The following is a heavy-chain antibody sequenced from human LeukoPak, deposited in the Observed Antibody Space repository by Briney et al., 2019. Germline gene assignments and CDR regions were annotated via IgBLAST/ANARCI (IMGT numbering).Heavy chain of an antibody. Sequence: ASVKVSCKASGYTFTSYGISWVRQAPGQGLEWMGWISAYNGNTNYAQKLQGRVTMTTDTSTSTAYMELRSLRSDDTAVYYCARSPYPGIAAAGTFEPWGQGTLVTVSS. V-gene: IGHV1-18*01. CDR3: ARSPYPGIAAAGTFEP. CDR2: ISAYNGNT. CDR1: GYTFTSYG. J-gene: IGHJ5*02. D-gene: IGHD6-13*01.